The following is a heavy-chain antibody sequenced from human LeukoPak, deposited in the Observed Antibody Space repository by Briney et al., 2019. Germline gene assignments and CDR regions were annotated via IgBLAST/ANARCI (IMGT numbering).Heavy chain of an antibody. CDR3: AKAIYSGYDRPIDY. Sequence: PGGSLRLSCAASGFTFSSHGMHWVRQAPGKGLEWAAVISDDGSTQYHADSVKGRFTISRDNSNNLLYLQMNNLRSEDTAVYYCAKAIYSGYDRPIDYWGQGTLVTVTS. D-gene: IGHD5-12*01. V-gene: IGHV3-30*18. CDR1: GFTFSSHG. CDR2: ISDDGSTQ. J-gene: IGHJ4*02.